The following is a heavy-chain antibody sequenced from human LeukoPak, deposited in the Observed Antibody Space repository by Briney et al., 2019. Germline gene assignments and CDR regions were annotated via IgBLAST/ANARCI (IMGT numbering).Heavy chain of an antibody. CDR1: GGSFSGYY. Sequence: SETLSLTCAVYGGSFSGYYWSWIRQPPGKGLEWIGEINHSGSTNYNPSLKSRVTISVDTSKNRFSLKLSSVTAADTAVYYCARGGCVNDSSGYYCGFDYWGQGTLVTVSS. V-gene: IGHV4-34*01. J-gene: IGHJ4*02. CDR3: ARGGCVNDSSGYYCGFDY. CDR2: INHSGST. D-gene: IGHD3-22*01.